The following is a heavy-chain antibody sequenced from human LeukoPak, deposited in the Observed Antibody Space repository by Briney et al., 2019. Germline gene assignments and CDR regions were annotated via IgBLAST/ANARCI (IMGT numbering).Heavy chain of an antibody. CDR1: GYTLTELS. Sequence: ASVKVSCEVSGYTLTELSMHWVRQAPGKGHEWMGGFDPEDGETIYAQQFQGRVTMTEDTSTDTAYMELSSLRSEDTAVYYCATAGIAARLFDYWGPGTLVTVSS. J-gene: IGHJ4*02. V-gene: IGHV1-24*01. D-gene: IGHD6-6*01. CDR3: ATAGIAARLFDY. CDR2: FDPEDGET.